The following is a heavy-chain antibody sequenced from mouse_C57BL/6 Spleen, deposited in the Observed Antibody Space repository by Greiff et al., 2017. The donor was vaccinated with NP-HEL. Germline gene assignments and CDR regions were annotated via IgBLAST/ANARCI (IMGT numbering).Heavy chain of an antibody. CDR1: GYSFTDYN. CDR2: INPNYGTT. CDR3: ATNYYGSSYEGYAMDY. D-gene: IGHD1-1*01. V-gene: IGHV1-39*01. Sequence: VQLKESGPELVKPGASVQISCKASGYSFTDYNMNWVKQSNGKSLEWIGVINPNYGTTSYNQKFKGKATLTVDQSSSTAYMQLNSLTSEDSAVYYCATNYYGSSYEGYAMDYWGQGTSVTVSS. J-gene: IGHJ4*01.